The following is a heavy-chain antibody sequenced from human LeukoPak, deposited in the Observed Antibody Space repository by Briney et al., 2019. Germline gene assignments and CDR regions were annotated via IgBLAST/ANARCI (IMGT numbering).Heavy chain of an antibody. V-gene: IGHV3-23*01. J-gene: IGHJ4*02. CDR3: GKTTAGYSSGQKPAWPVDY. D-gene: IGHD5-18*01. CDR1: GFTFDSFA. CDR2: IFGSGGSP. Sequence: GGSLRLSCEASGFTFDSFAMYWLRQAPGKGLDWIAGIFGSGGSPHYADTVKGRFTISRDNSENTVYLKITSLRAEDTAVYYCGKTTAGYSSGQKPAWPVDYWGQGTLVTVSS.